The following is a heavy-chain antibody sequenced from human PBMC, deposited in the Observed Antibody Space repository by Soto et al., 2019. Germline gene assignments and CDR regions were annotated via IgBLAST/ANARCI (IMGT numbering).Heavy chain of an antibody. Sequence: SVKVSCKASGYTFTSYDINWVRQATGQGLERMGWMNPNSGNTGYAQKFQGRVTMTRNTSISTAYMELSSLRSEDTAVYYCASAAAGSIVSYYYYYYMDVWGKGTTVTVSS. CDR2: MNPNSGNT. CDR1: GYTFTSYD. CDR3: ASAAAGSIVSYYYYYYMDV. J-gene: IGHJ6*03. D-gene: IGHD2-15*01. V-gene: IGHV1-8*01.